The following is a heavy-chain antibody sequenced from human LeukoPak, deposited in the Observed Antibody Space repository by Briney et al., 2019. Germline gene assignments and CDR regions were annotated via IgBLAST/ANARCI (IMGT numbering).Heavy chain of an antibody. CDR1: GFTVSSNY. CDR3: AKVPVFSLTISEVVTDDAFDI. Sequence: GGSLRLSCAASGFTVSSNYMSWVRQAPGKGLEWVSVIYSCGSTYYADSVKGRFTISRDNSKNTLYLQMNSLRAEDTAVYYCAKVPVFSLTISEVVTDDAFDIWGQGTIVTVSS. V-gene: IGHV3-53*01. CDR2: IYSCGST. J-gene: IGHJ3*02. D-gene: IGHD3-3*01.